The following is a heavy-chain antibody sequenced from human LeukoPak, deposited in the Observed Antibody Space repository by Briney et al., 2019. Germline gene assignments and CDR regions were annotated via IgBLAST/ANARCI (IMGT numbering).Heavy chain of an antibody. CDR3: ARDRRYYGMDV. Sequence: PGRSLRLSCAASGFTFSSYAMHWVRQAPGKGLEGVAVISYDGSNKYYADSVKGRFTISRDNSKNTLYLQMNSLRAEDTAVYYCARDRRYYGMDVWGQGTTVTVSS. CDR2: ISYDGSNK. CDR1: GFTFSSYA. J-gene: IGHJ6*02. V-gene: IGHV3-30-3*01.